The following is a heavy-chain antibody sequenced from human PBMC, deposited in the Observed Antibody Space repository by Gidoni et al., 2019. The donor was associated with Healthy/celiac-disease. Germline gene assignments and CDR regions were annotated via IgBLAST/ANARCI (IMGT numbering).Heavy chain of an antibody. V-gene: IGHV3-64D*06. CDR3: VKGGVGATVSYYFDY. CDR2: ISSNGGST. CDR1: GFTFSTYA. J-gene: IGHJ4*02. D-gene: IGHD1-26*01. Sequence: EVQLVESGGGLVQPGGSLRLSCSASGFTFSTYAMHWVRQAPGKGLEYVSAISSNGGSTYYADSVKGRFTISRDNSKNTLYLQMSSLRAEDTAVYYCVKGGVGATVSYYFDYWGQGTLVTVSS.